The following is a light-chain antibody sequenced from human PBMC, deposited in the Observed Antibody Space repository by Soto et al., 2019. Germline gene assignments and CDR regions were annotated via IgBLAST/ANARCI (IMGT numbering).Light chain of an antibody. CDR2: SNS. CDR3: AAWDDSLSGSYV. Sequence: QSVLTQPPSASGTPGQRVTISCSGSSSNIGRNYVYWYRQLPGTAPKLLIYSNSQRPSGVPDRFAGSKSGTSASLAISGLRSEDEADYYCAAWDDSLSGSYVFGTGTKLTVL. J-gene: IGLJ1*01. CDR1: SSNIGRNY. V-gene: IGLV1-47*02.